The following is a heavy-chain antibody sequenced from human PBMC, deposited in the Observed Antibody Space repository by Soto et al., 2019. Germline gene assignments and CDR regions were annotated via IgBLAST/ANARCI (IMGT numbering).Heavy chain of an antibody. V-gene: IGHV1-18*01. CDR2: ISAYNGNT. D-gene: IGHD3-16*01. J-gene: IGHJ5*02. CDR1: GYTFTSYG. Sequence: QVQLVQSGAEVKKPGASVKVSCKASGYTFTSYGISWVRQAPGQGLEWMGWISAYNGNTNYAQKLQGRVTMPTDAPTSTADMVLGSLRSDGTGVYYCASAGGDDDYDYVWGGGVGSWFDPWGQGTLVTVSS. CDR3: ASAGGDDDYDYVWGGGVGSWFDP.